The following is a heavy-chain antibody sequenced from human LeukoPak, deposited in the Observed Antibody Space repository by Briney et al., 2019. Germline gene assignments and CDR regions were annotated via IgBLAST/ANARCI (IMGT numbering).Heavy chain of an antibody. V-gene: IGHV4-4*02. CDR1: GGSISSSNW. Sequence: SETLSLTCTVSGGSISSSNWWSWVRQPPGKGLEWIGEIYHSGSTNYNPSLKSRVTISVDKSKNQFSLKLSSVTAADTAVYYCARVSSSWYSRYFDYWGQGTLVTVSS. CDR2: IYHSGST. D-gene: IGHD6-13*01. J-gene: IGHJ4*02. CDR3: ARVSSSWYSRYFDY.